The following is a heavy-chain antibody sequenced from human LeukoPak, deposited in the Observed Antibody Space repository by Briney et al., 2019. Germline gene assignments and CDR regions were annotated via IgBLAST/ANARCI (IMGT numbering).Heavy chain of an antibody. V-gene: IGHV4-39*01. CDR3: ARQRYYSGWYPVFDY. CDR1: GGSISSSSYY. Sequence: PSETLSLTCTVSGGSISSSSYYWGWIRQPPGKGLEWIGSIFYSGSTYYNPSLKSRVTISVATSKNQFSLNLSSVTAAGTAVYYCARQRYYSGWYPVFDYWGQGTLVTVSS. CDR2: IFYSGST. D-gene: IGHD6-19*01. J-gene: IGHJ4*02.